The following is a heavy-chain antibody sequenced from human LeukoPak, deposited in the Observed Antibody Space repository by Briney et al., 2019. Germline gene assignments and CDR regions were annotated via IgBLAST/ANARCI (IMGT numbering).Heavy chain of an antibody. Sequence: PSETQSLTCAVYGGSFSGYYWSWIRQPPGKGLEWIGEINHSGSTNYNPSLKSRVTISVDTSKNQFSLKLSSVTAADTAVYYCARGRGIAVAGNFDYWGQGTLVTVSS. D-gene: IGHD6-19*01. CDR1: GGSFSGYY. CDR2: INHSGST. J-gene: IGHJ4*02. CDR3: ARGRGIAVAGNFDY. V-gene: IGHV4-34*01.